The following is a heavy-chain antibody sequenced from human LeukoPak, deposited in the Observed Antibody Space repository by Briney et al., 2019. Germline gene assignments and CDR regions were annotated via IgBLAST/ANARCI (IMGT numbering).Heavy chain of an antibody. D-gene: IGHD3-16*02. J-gene: IGHJ4*02. Sequence: KPGGSLRLACAASGFSFSDYYMSWIRPAQGKGLEWISYISCGTSIYYADSVKGRFTIARDNAKNSLYLQMNSLRAEDTAVYCCVTVSREVYFDYWGQGTLVTVSS. CDR2: ISCGTSI. V-gene: IGHV3-11*01. CDR1: GFSFSDYY. CDR3: VTVSREVYFDY.